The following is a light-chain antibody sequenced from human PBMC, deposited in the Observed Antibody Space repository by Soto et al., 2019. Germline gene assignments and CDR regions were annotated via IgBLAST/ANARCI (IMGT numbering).Light chain of an antibody. CDR2: EVS. V-gene: IGLV2-8*01. CDR1: SSDVGANNDY. CDR3: SLYAGSDNFV. J-gene: IGLJ1*01. Sequence: QSVLTQPPSASGSPGQSVTISCTGTSSDVGANNDYVSWYQQHPGKVPKLMIYEVSKRPPGVPDRFSGSKSGNTASLTVSGLQADDEADYYCSLYAGSDNFVFGTGTKVTVL.